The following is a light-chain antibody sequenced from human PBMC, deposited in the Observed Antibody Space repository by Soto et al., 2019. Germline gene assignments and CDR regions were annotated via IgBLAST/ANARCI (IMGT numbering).Light chain of an antibody. V-gene: IGKV3-11*01. CDR3: QQRSDWPPIT. CDR1: QSVSSY. Sequence: IVLTQSPATLSLSRGERATLSCRCSQSVSSYLAWYQQKPGQAPRLLIYDASNRATGIPARFSGSGSGTDFTLTISSLEPEDFAVYYCQQRSDWPPITFGQGTRLEIK. CDR2: DAS. J-gene: IGKJ5*01.